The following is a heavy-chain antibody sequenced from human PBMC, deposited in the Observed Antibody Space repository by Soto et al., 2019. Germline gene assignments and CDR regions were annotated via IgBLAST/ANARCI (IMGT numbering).Heavy chain of an antibody. J-gene: IGHJ6*02. V-gene: IGHV3-13*01. CDR2: IGAAGDT. CDR1: GFTFNNYD. Sequence: GVSLRLSCAASGFTFNNYDMHWVRQATGKGLEWVAVIGAAGDTHYPGSVRGRFTISRENGKNSVYLQMNSLRAGDTAIYYCARDSGYDLTQPGMDVWGQGTTVTVSS. CDR3: ARDSGYDLTQPGMDV. D-gene: IGHD5-12*01.